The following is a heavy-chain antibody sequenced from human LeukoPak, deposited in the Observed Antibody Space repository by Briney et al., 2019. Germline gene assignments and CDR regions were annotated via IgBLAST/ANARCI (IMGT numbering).Heavy chain of an antibody. V-gene: IGHV3-23*01. J-gene: IGHJ5*02. Sequence: PVGSLRLSCAVSGLTFSNYAMSWVRQAPGKGLEWVSVIGGSGVNTYYADSVKGRFTISRDNSKNTLFLQMNSLRAEDSAVYYCAKGMSGSIPYNSFDPWGQGTLVTVSS. CDR3: AKGMSGSIPYNSFDP. CDR1: GLTFSNYA. CDR2: IGGSGVNT. D-gene: IGHD1-26*01.